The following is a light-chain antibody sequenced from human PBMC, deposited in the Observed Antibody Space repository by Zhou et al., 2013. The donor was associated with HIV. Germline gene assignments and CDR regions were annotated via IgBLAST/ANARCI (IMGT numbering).Light chain of an antibody. CDR1: QSLSVGNGLNY. CDR3: MQSIQLPLT. J-gene: IGKJ4*01. CDR2: LGS. Sequence: DIVMTQSPLSLPVIPGEPASISCRSSQSLSVGNGLNYLDWYLQKPGQSPQLLIYLGSERASGVPDRFSGSGSGTDFTLKISRVEAEDVGVYYCMQSIQLPLTFGGGTKVEIK. V-gene: IGKV2-28*01.